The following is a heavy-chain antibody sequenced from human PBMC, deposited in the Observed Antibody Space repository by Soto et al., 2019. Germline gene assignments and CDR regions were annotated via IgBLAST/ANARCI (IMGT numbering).Heavy chain of an antibody. J-gene: IGHJ4*02. V-gene: IGHV1-69*13. CDR1: GGTFSSYA. Sequence: ASVKVSCKASGGTFSSYAISWVRQAPGQGLEWMGGIIPIFGTANYAQKFQGRVTITADESTRTAYMELRSLRSEDTAVYYCARGLHYYDSSGPLFDYWGQGTLVTVSS. CDR2: IIPIFGTA. D-gene: IGHD3-22*01. CDR3: ARGLHYYDSSGPLFDY.